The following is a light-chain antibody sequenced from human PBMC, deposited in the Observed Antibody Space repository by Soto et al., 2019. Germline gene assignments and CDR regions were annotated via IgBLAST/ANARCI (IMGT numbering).Light chain of an antibody. CDR3: QQYGSSPT. CDR2: GAS. Sequence: EIVLTQSPGTLYLSPGQSATLSCRASQSVSSSYLAWYQQKPGQPPRLLIYGASSRATGIPDRFSGSGSGTDFTLTISRLEPEDFAVYYCQQYGSSPTFGQGTKVDIK. CDR1: QSVSSSY. J-gene: IGKJ1*01. V-gene: IGKV3-20*01.